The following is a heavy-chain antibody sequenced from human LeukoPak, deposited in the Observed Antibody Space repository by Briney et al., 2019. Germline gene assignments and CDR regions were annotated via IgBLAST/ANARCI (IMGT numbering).Heavy chain of an antibody. CDR1: GISISSYY. Sequence: PSETLSLTCTVSGISISSYYWSWIRQPPGKGLEWIGYIYYSGSTNYNPSVKSRVTISVDTSKNQFSLNLSSVTAADTAVYYCARGPMVRGVTDYWGQGTLVTVSS. D-gene: IGHD3-10*01. CDR3: ARGPMVRGVTDY. V-gene: IGHV4-59*01. CDR2: IYYSGST. J-gene: IGHJ4*02.